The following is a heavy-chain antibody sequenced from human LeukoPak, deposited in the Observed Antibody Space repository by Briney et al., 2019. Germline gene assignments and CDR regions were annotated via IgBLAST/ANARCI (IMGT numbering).Heavy chain of an antibody. CDR2: IYYSVST. J-gene: IGHJ4*02. V-gene: IGHV4-39*01. D-gene: IGHD1-1*01. Sequence: SQTLSLTCTVSGGSISTGTYYCGWIRQPPGKGLEWIGSIYYSVSTYYNPTLKCRVTIYVDTSKNQFSLKLSSVTAADTAVYYCARTTLTDDYWGQGTLVTVSS. CDR1: GGSISTGTYY. CDR3: ARTTLTDDY.